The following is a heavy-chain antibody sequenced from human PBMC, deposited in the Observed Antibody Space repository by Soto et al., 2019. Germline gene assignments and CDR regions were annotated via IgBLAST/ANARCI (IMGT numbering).Heavy chain of an antibody. CDR1: GFTLSSYS. Sequence: PGGSLRLSCAASGFTLSSYSMNWVRQAPGKGLEWVSYISSSSSTIYYADSVKGRFTISRDNAKNSLYLQMNSLRDEDTAVYYCARDYYDSSGYYPIDYWGQGTLVTVSS. CDR3: ARDYYDSSGYYPIDY. D-gene: IGHD3-22*01. J-gene: IGHJ4*02. CDR2: ISSSSSTI. V-gene: IGHV3-48*02.